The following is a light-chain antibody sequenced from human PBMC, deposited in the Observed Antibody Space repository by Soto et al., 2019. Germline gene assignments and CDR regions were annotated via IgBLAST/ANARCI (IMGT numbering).Light chain of an antibody. Sequence: EIVLTQPPGTLSLSPGERATLSCRASQSVSSSYLAWYQQKPGQAPRLLIYGASSRATGIPDRFSGSGSGTDFTLTISRLEPEDFAVYYCQQYLEGYTFGQGTKLEIK. CDR2: GAS. CDR1: QSVSSSY. V-gene: IGKV3-20*01. J-gene: IGKJ2*01. CDR3: QQYLEGYT.